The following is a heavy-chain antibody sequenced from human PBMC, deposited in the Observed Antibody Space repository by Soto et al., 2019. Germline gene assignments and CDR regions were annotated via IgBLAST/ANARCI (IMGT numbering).Heavy chain of an antibody. Sequence: PSETLSLTCAVSGYSISSSNWWGWIRQPPGKGLEWIGYIYYSGSTYYNPSLKSRVTMSVDTSKNQFSLKLSSVTAVDTAVYYCARTGYGDYYYMDVWGKGTTVTVSS. CDR3: ARTGYGDYYYMDV. CDR2: IYYSGST. CDR1: GYSISSSNW. V-gene: IGHV4-28*01. J-gene: IGHJ6*03. D-gene: IGHD4-17*01.